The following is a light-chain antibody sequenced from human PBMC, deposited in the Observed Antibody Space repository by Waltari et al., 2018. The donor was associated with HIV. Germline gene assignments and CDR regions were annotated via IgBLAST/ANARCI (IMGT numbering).Light chain of an antibody. V-gene: IGLV1-40*01. CDR2: PNR. CDR3: QSDDASLSGLWV. CDR1: MSNLGAGSA. Sequence: HSTLTQPPSVSGAPGQRITISCAGNMSNLGAGSAVHWYQQFPGSAPKLRILPNRHRPSGVPDRFSGSKSGPSASLAITGLQTEDEADYYCQSDDASLSGLWVFGGGTRLTVL. J-gene: IGLJ3*02.